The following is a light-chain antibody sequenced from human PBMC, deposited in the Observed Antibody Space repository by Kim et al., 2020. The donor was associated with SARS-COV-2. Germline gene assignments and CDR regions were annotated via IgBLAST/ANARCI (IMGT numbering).Light chain of an antibody. CDR3: ATWDDTLDGQE. J-gene: IGLJ3*02. CDR2: SNN. CDR1: SSNIGSNT. V-gene: IGLV1-44*01. Sequence: QSVLTQPPSASGTPGQRVTISCSGSSSNIGSNTVNWYQQLPGTAPKLLIYSNNQRPSGVPDRFSGSKSGTSASLAISGLQSEDEADYYCATWDDTLDGQEFGGGTQLTVL.